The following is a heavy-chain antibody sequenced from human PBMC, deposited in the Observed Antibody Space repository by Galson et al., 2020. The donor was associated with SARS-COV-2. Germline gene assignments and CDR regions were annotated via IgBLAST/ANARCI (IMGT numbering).Heavy chain of an antibody. V-gene: IGHV4-59*02. CDR3: ARDGGGWKYDY. J-gene: IGHJ4*02. D-gene: IGHD6-19*01. CDR1: GASVSSFY. CDR2: IYDSGSS. Sequence: ASETLSLTCSVSGASVSSFYWSWIRQTPGKGLEWIGNIYDSGSSRYNPSLESRVTISVDTSKNQFSLNLRSVTAADTAFYYCARDGGGWKYDYWGEGTLVTVSS.